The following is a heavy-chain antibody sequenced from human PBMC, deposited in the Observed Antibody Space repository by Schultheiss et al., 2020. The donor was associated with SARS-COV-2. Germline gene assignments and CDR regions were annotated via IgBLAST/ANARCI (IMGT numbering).Heavy chain of an antibody. CDR1: GGSVSSGSYY. Sequence: SETLSLTCTVSGGSVSSGSYYWSWIRQPPGKGLEWIGYIYYSGSTNYNPSLKSRVTISVDTSKNQFSLKLSSVTAADTAVYYCARFDTAMVPFDYWGQGTLVTVSS. V-gene: IGHV4-61*01. CDR2: IYYSGST. D-gene: IGHD5-18*01. J-gene: IGHJ4*02. CDR3: ARFDTAMVPFDY.